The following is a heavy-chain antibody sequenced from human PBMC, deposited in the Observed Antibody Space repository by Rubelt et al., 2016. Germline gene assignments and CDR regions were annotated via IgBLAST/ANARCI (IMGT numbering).Heavy chain of an antibody. CDR1: GGSISSSSYY. CDR2: IYYSGST. J-gene: IGHJ4*02. D-gene: IGHD6-19*01. Sequence: QLQLQESGPGLVKPSETLSLTCTVSGGSISSSSYYWGWIRQPPGKGLEWIGSIYYSGSTYYNPSLKSRVLISVDTSKNQFSLKLSSVTAADTAVYYCARDRTPGIAVAGDFDYWGQGTLVTVSS. V-gene: IGHV4-39*07. CDR3: ARDRTPGIAVAGDFDY.